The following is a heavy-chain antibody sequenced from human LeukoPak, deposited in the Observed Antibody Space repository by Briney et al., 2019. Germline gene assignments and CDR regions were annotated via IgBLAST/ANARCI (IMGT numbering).Heavy chain of an antibody. CDR3: ARRTYLYDSSGYYFDY. J-gene: IGHJ4*02. D-gene: IGHD3-22*01. CDR2: IYYSGST. Sequence: SETLSLTCTVSGGSISSYYWSWIRQPPGKGLACIGYIYYSGSTNYNPSLKSRVTISVDTSKNQFSLKLSSVTAADTAVYYCARRTYLYDSSGYYFDYWGQGTLVTVSS. V-gene: IGHV4-59*01. CDR1: GGSISSYY.